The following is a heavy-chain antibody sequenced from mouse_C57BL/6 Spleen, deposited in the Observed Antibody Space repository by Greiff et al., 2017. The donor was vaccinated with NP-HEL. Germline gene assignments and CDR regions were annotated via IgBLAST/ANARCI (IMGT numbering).Heavy chain of an antibody. CDR1: GYTFTSYW. CDR3: ARNYYGSSYDAMDY. J-gene: IGHJ4*01. V-gene: IGHV1-72*01. Sequence: VQLQQPGAELVKPGASVKLSCKASGYTFTSYWMHWVKQRPGRGLEWIGRIDPNSGGTKYNEKFKSKATLTVDKPSSTAYMQLSSQTSEDSAVYDCARNYYGSSYDAMDYWGQGTSVTVSS. D-gene: IGHD1-1*01. CDR2: IDPNSGGT.